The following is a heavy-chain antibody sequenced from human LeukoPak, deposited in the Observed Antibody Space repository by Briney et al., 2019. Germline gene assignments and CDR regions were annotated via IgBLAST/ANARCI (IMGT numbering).Heavy chain of an antibody. Sequence: GGSLRLSCAASGFTFNTYSMNWVRQAPGKGLEWVSYISSSSITIYYADSVKGRVTISRDNAKNSLYLQMNSLRAEDTAVYYCARELGYSYGSDYWGQRTLVTVSS. CDR3: ARELGYSYGSDY. CDR2: ISSSSITI. D-gene: IGHD5-18*01. J-gene: IGHJ4*02. CDR1: GFTFNTYS. V-gene: IGHV3-48*04.